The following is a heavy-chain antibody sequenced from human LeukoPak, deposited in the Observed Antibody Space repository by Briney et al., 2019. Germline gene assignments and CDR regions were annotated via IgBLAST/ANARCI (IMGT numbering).Heavy chain of an antibody. CDR3: ARDTGYSNYDY. Sequence: GGSLRLSCAASGFTFSTYSMNWVRQAPGMGLEWVSYISSSGSTIYYADSVKGRFTISRGNAKNTLYLQMNSLRADDTAMYYCARDTGYSNYDYWGQGTLVTVSS. CDR1: GFTFSTYS. V-gene: IGHV3-48*04. CDR2: ISSSGSTI. D-gene: IGHD4-11*01. J-gene: IGHJ4*02.